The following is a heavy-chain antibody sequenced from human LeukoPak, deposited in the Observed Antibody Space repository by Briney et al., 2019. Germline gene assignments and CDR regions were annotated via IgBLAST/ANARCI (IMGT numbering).Heavy chain of an antibody. CDR1: GDSVSSNSAA. D-gene: IGHD3-3*01. CDR2: TYYRSKWIN. J-gene: IGHJ4*02. V-gene: IGHV6-1*01. CDR3: TRDRSGTQAV. Sequence: SQTLSLTCAISGDSVSSNSAAWDWIRQSPSRGLEWLGRTYYRSKWINDYAVSLKSRMTINADTSKNQFSLQLNSVTPEDAAVYYCTRDRSGTQAVWGQGTLVTVSS.